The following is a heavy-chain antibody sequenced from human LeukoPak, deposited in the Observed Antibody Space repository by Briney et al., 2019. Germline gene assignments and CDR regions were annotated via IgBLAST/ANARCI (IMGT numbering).Heavy chain of an antibody. CDR2: IYSGGST. CDR1: GFPFSSYV. CDR3: ARVDGYYYYYMDV. D-gene: IGHD5-24*01. Sequence: GGSLRLSCAASGFPFSSYVMGWVRQAPGKGLEWVSVIYSGGSTYYADSVKGRFTISRDNSKNTLYLQMNSLRAEDTAVYYCARVDGYYYYYMDVWGKGTTVTVSS. J-gene: IGHJ6*03. V-gene: IGHV3-53*01.